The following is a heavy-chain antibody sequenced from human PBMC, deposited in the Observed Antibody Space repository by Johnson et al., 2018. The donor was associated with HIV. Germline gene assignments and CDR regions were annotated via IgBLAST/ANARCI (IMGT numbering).Heavy chain of an antibody. J-gene: IGHJ3*02. Sequence: MQLVESGGGVVQPGGSLRLSCAVSGFTVSSNYMSWVRQAPGKGLEWVSVIYSGGSTYYADSVKGRFTISRDNSKNTLYLQMNSLRAEDTAVYYCAREDGDSSSWAGAFDIWGQGTMVTVSS. D-gene: IGHD6-13*01. CDR1: GFTVSSNY. CDR3: AREDGDSSSWAGAFDI. V-gene: IGHV3-66*01. CDR2: IYSGGST.